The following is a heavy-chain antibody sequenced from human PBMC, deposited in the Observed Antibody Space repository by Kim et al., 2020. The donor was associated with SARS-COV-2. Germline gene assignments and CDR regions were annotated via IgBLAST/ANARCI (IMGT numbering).Heavy chain of an antibody. CDR3: ARAPYSSSWLNYYFDY. Sequence: SVKGRFTISRDNAKNSLYLQMNSLRAEDTAVYYCARAPYSSSWLNYYFDYWGQGTLVTVSS. J-gene: IGHJ4*02. V-gene: IGHV3-11*06. D-gene: IGHD6-13*01.